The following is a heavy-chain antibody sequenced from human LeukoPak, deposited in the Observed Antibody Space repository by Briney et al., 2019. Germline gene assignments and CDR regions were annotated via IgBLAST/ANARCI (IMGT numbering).Heavy chain of an antibody. CDR1: GYSISSGYY. J-gene: IGHJ4*02. CDR2: IHHSGST. CDR3: ARESVYCSGGSCYRLFDY. Sequence: PSETLSLTCTVSGYSISSGYYWGWIRQPPGKGLEWIGSIHHSGSTNYDPSLKSRVTISLDTSKNQFSLKLSSVTAADTAVYYCARESVYCSGGSCYRLFDYWGQGTLVTVSS. V-gene: IGHV4-38-2*02. D-gene: IGHD2-15*01.